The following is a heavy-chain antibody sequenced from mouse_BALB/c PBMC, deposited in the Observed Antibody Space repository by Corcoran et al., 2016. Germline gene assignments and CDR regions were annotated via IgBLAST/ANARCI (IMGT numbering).Heavy chain of an antibody. J-gene: IGHJ2*01. D-gene: IGHD1-2*01. Sequence: QIQLVQSGPELKKPGETVKISCKASGYTFTNYGMNWVKQAPGKGLKWMGWINTYTGEPTYADDFKGRFAFSLETSARTAYLQINNLKNEDTATYFCGRLTTADYFYYWGQGTTLTVSS. CDR2: INTYTGEP. V-gene: IGHV9-3-1*01. CDR3: GRLTTADYFYY. CDR1: GYTFTNYG.